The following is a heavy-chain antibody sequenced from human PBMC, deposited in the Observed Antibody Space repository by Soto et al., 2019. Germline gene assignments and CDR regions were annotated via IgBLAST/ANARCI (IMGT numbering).Heavy chain of an antibody. V-gene: IGHV4-30-4*01. CDR1: GGSISSGDYY. CDR2: IYYSGST. D-gene: IGHD7-27*01. J-gene: IGHJ6*02. Sequence: QVQLQESGPGLVKPSQTLSLTCTVSGGSISSGDYYWSWIRQPPGKGLEWIGYIYYSGSTYYNPSLKSRVTISGDTSKNQFSLKLSSVTAADTAVYYCARLATGVDPHYYYGMDVWGQGTTVTVSS. CDR3: ARLATGVDPHYYYGMDV.